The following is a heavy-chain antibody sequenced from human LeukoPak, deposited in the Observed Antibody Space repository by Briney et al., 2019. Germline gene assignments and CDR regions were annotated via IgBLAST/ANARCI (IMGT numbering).Heavy chain of an antibody. D-gene: IGHD3-9*01. CDR3: AKFPHEYDILTAYYYY. Sequence: PGGSLRLSCAASGFTFSSYALSWVRQAPGKGLEWVSAISGGGGSTYYADSVKGRFTISRDNSKNTLYLQMNSLRAEDTAVYYCAKFPHEYDILTAYYYYWGQGTLVTVSS. V-gene: IGHV3-23*01. J-gene: IGHJ4*02. CDR2: ISGGGGST. CDR1: GFTFSSYA.